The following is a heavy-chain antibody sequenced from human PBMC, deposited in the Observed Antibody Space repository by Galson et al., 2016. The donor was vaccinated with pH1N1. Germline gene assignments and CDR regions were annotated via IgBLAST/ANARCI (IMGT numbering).Heavy chain of an antibody. D-gene: IGHD5-24*01. CDR3: ARHLGGGYNIREFDY. V-gene: IGHV5-51*03. J-gene: IGHJ4*02. CDR2: VYPPDSDT. CDR1: GYTFTTYW. Sequence: SGAEVKKAGESLKISCKGSGYTFTTYWIAWVRQMPGKGLEWMGIVYPPDSDTRYSPSFEGQVTISADKSISTAYLQWSSLKASDTAVYYCARHLGGGYNIREFDYWGQGTQVTVSS.